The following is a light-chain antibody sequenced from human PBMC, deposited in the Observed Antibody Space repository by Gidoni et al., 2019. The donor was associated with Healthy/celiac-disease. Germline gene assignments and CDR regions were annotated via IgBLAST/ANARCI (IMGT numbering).Light chain of an antibody. CDR2: DVS. CDR3: SSYTSSSTHPWV. Sequence: QSALTQPASVSGSPGQSITISCTGTSSDVGGYNYVSWYQQHPGKAPKLMIYDVSNRPSGVSNRFSGSKSGSTASLTISGLQAEDEADYYCSSYTSSSTHPWVFGGGTKLTVL. J-gene: IGLJ3*02. CDR1: SSDVGGYNY. V-gene: IGLV2-14*03.